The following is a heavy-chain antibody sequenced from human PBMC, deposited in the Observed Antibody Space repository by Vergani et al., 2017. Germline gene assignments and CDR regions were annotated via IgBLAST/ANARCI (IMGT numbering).Heavy chain of an antibody. D-gene: IGHD3-3*01. CDR3: AKDHYDFWSGYPNLSPFDL. CDR1: GFTFSSYW. J-gene: IGHJ2*01. V-gene: IGHV3-74*01. CDR2: ISWNSGSI. Sequence: EVQLVESGGGLVQPGGSLRLSCAASGFTFSSYWMHWVRLAPGQGLVWVSGISWNSGSIGYADSVKGRFTISRDNAKDSLYLQMNSLRAEDTALYYCAKDHYDFWSGYPNLSPFDLWGRGTLVTVSS.